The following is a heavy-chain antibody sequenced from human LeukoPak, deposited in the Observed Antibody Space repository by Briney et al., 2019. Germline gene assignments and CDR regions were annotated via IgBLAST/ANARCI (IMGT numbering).Heavy chain of an antibody. CDR2: ISWNCGSI. CDR3: AKVRRSMGIRPLDDAFYI. D-gene: IGHD7-27*01. Sequence: RSLTLSCTASGVTIDDYAKRWVRQAQGQGLEWDSGISWNCGSIGYENSVNGRFTTLREDANNSQYLQMNSPGAEDVAVDDCAKVRRSMGIRPLDDAFYILGQGTMVTVSS. CDR1: GVTIDDYA. J-gene: IGHJ3*02. V-gene: IGHV3-9*03.